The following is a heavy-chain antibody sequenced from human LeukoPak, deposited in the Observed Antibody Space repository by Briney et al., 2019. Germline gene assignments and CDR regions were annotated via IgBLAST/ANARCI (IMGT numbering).Heavy chain of an antibody. CDR2: FDPEDGET. V-gene: IGHV1-24*01. Sequence: ASVKVSCKVSGYTLTELPMHWVRQAPGKGLEWMGGFDPEDGETIYAQKFQGRVTMTEDTSTDTAYMELSSLRSEDTAVYYCATTSLGYCSSTSCGWFDPWGQGTLVTVSS. D-gene: IGHD2-2*01. J-gene: IGHJ5*02. CDR1: GYTLTELP. CDR3: ATTSLGYCSSTSCGWFDP.